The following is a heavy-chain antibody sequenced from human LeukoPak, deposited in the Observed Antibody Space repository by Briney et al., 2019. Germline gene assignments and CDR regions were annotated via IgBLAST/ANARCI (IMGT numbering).Heavy chain of an antibody. D-gene: IGHD3-22*01. CDR1: GFTFSSYW. CDR3: AKDILLGYDSSGDFDY. Sequence: TGGSLRLSCAASGFTFSSYWMSWVRQAPGKGLEWVSAISGSGGSTYYADSVKGRFTISRDNSKNTLYLQMNSLRAEDTAVYYCAKDILLGYDSSGDFDYWGQGTLVTVSS. V-gene: IGHV3-23*01. J-gene: IGHJ4*02. CDR2: ISGSGGST.